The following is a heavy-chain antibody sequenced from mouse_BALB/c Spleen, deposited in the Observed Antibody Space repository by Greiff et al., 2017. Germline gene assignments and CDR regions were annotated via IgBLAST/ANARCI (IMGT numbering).Heavy chain of an antibody. CDR3: ARSQAMDY. CDR1: GYTFTSYY. CDR2: INPSNGGT. Sequence: QVQLQQSGAELVKPGASVKLSCKASGYTFTSYYMYWVKQRPGQGLEWIGEINPSNGGTNFNEKFKSKATLTVDKSSSTAYMQLSSLTSEDSAVYYCARSQAMDYWGQGTSVTVSS. V-gene: IGHV1S81*02. J-gene: IGHJ4*01.